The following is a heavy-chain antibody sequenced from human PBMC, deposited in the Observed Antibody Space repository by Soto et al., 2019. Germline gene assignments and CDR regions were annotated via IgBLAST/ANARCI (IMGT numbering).Heavy chain of an antibody. CDR1: GYTFTSYG. CDR2: ISAYNGNT. D-gene: IGHD2-15*01. J-gene: IGHJ4*02. V-gene: IGHV1-18*01. Sequence: ASVKVSCKASGYTFTSYGISWVRQAPGQGLEWMGWISAYNGNTNYAQKLQGRVTMTTDTSTSTAYMELRSLRSDDTAVYYCARDSEPAVVAATRFFDYWGQGTLVTVSS. CDR3: ARDSEPAVVAATRFFDY.